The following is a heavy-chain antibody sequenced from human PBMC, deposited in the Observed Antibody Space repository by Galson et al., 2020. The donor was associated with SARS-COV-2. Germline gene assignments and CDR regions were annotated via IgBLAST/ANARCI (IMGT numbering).Heavy chain of an antibody. J-gene: IGHJ4*02. V-gene: IGHV3-23*01. CDR3: AKAQTETTVTLDY. CDR1: GFTFSSYA. D-gene: IGHD4-17*01. Sequence: GGSLSLSCAASGFTFSSYAMSWVRQAPGKGLEWVSAISGSGGSTYYADSVKGRFTISRDNSKNTLYLQMNSLRAEDTAVYYCAKAQTETTVTLDYWGQGTLVTVSS. CDR2: ISGSGGST.